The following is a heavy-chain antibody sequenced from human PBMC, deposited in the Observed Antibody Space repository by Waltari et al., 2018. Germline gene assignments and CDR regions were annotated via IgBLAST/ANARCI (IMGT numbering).Heavy chain of an antibody. CDR1: GGSLRSTTW. Sequence: QVQLQESGPGLVKPSGTLSLTCAVSGGSLRSTTWWSWVRQPPGRGLEWIGEIYHNCSTSYNPSRGRRVTVSVGKTKNQFSLQVPAVTAADAAVYYCARDAIRAALDHWGPGILVTVSS. D-gene: IGHD6-25*01. CDR3: ARDAIRAALDH. J-gene: IGHJ4*02. CDR2: IYHNCST. V-gene: IGHV4-4*02.